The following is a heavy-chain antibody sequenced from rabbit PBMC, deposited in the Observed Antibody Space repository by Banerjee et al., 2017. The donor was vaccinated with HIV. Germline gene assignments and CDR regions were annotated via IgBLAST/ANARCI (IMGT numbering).Heavy chain of an antibody. CDR3: ARSGYVGGDYTWDL. J-gene: IGHJ4*01. Sequence: QSLEESGGDLVKPGASLTLTCTASGFSFSDKYVMSWVRQAPGKGLEWIGCINTSSGNTVYASWAKGRFTISKTSWTTVTLQLTSLTAADTATYFCARSGYVGGDYTWDLWGPGTLVTVS. CDR1: GFSFSDKYV. D-gene: IGHD1-1*01. V-gene: IGHV1S40*01. CDR2: INTSSGNT.